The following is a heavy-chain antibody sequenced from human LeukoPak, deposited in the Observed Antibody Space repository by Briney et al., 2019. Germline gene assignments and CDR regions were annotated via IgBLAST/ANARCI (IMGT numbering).Heavy chain of an antibody. CDR1: GFTFSSYG. CDR3: ARDLYGYYAEVGYGMDV. V-gene: IGHV3-30*03. D-gene: IGHD4-17*01. J-gene: IGHJ6*02. Sequence: GGSLRLSCAASGFTFSSYGMHWVRQAPGKGLEWVAVISYDGSNKYYADSVKGRFTISRDNSKDTLYLQMNSLRAEDTAVYYCARDLYGYYAEVGYGMDVWGQGTTVTVSS. CDR2: ISYDGSNK.